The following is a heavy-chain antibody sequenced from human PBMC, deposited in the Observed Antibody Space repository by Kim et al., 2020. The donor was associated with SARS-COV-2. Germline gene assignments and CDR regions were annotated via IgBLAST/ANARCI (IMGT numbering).Heavy chain of an antibody. CDR3: ARGVYSSGWIDY. CDR1: GGTFSSYA. D-gene: IGHD6-19*01. J-gene: IGHJ4*02. Sequence: SVKVSCKASGGTFSSYAISWVRQAPGQGLEWMGGIIPIFGTANYAQKFQGRVTITADESTSTAYMELGSLRSEDTAVYYCARGVYSSGWIDYWGQGTLVTVSS. CDR2: IIPIFGTA. V-gene: IGHV1-69*13.